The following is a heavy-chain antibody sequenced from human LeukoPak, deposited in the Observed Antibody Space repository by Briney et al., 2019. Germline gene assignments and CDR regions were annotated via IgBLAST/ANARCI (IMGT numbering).Heavy chain of an antibody. J-gene: IGHJ4*02. D-gene: IGHD5-18*01. CDR1: GGSISSTTSY. CDR2: IYYSGST. Sequence: PSETLSLTCAVSGGSISSTTSYWGWIRQPPGKGLEWIGRIYYSGSTFYNPSLKSRVTISVDTSKNQFSLRLSSVTAADTAVYYCARDRGDTAMAHPFDYWGQGTLVTVSS. V-gene: IGHV4-39*07. CDR3: ARDRGDTAMAHPFDY.